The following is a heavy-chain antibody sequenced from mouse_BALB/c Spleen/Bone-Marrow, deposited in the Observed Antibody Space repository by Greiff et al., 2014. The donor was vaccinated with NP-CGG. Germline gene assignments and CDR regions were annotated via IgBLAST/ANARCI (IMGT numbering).Heavy chain of an antibody. CDR3: ARGSYYHGSSSAWFAY. CDR2: IPPGSGTT. V-gene: IGHV1S41*01. J-gene: IGHJ3*01. Sequence: LVKPGASVKLSCKASGYTFTSYWINWIKQRPGQGLEWIGRIPPGSGTTYYNEMFKGKATLTVDTSSTTAYIQLSSLSSEDSAVYFCARGSYYHGSSSAWFAYWGQGTLVTVSA. D-gene: IGHD1-1*01. CDR1: GYTFTSYW.